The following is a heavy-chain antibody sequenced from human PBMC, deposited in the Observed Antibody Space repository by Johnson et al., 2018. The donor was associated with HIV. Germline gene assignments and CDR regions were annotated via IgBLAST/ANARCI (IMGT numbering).Heavy chain of an antibody. CDR1: GFTFSSYA. J-gene: IGHJ3*02. CDR3: TSRYSSNWWGYAFDI. Sequence: VQLVESGGGVVQPGRSLRLSCAASGFTFSSYAMHWVRQAPGKGLEWVGRIGSKANSYATAYAASVKGRFTISRDDSKNTAYLQMNSLKTEDSAVYYCTSRYSSNWWGYAFDIWGQGTVVTVSS. V-gene: IGHV3-73*01. CDR2: IGSKANSYAT. D-gene: IGHD6-13*01.